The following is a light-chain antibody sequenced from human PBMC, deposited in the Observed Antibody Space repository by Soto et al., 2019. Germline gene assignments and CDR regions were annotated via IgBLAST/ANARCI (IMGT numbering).Light chain of an antibody. J-gene: IGKJ1*01. CDR1: QSISSW. CDR3: QQYNTYSRT. V-gene: IGKV1-5*01. Sequence: DIQMTQSPSTLSASVGDRVTITCRASQSISSWLAWYQQKPGKAPKVLIYDASSLESGVPSRFSGSGSGTEFTLTISSLQPDDFATYYCQQYNTYSRTFGQGTKADIK. CDR2: DAS.